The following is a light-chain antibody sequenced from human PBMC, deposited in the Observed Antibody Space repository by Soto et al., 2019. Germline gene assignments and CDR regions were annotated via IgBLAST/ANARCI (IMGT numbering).Light chain of an antibody. CDR2: DVS. J-gene: IGLJ1*01. Sequence: QSALTQPRSVSGSPGQSVTISCTGTSSDIGGYNYVSWYQQHPGKVPKLMLYDVSKRPSGVPDRFSGSKSGNTASLTISGLQAEDEADYYCCSYAGTYTVVFGTGTKVTVL. V-gene: IGLV2-11*01. CDR1: SSDIGGYNY. CDR3: CSYAGTYTVV.